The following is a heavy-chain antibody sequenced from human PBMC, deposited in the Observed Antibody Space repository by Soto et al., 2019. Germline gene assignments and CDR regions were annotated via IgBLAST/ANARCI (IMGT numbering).Heavy chain of an antibody. CDR1: GYSFTIYC. D-gene: IGHD5-12*01. V-gene: IGHV5-51*01. CDR2: IYPGDSDT. J-gene: IGHJ3*02. Sequence: GESVKSSGKGSGYSFTIYCIGWVLQMPGKGLEWMGIIYPGDSDTRYSPSFQGQVTISADKSISTAYLQWSSLKASDTAMYYCARMVATSAFDIWGQGTMVTVSS. CDR3: ARMVATSAFDI.